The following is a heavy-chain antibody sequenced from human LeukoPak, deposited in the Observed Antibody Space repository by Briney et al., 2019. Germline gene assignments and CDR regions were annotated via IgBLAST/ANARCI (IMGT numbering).Heavy chain of an antibody. CDR2: ISWNSGSI. Sequence: GGFLRLSCAASGFTFDDYAMHWGRQAPGKGLEWGSGISWNSGSIGYADSVKGRFTISRDNAKNSLYLQMNSLRAEDTALYYCAKVVEPDYDLHDAFDIWGQGTMVTVSS. CDR3: AKVVEPDYDLHDAFDI. CDR1: GFTFDDYA. V-gene: IGHV3-9*01. J-gene: IGHJ3*02. D-gene: IGHD3-3*01.